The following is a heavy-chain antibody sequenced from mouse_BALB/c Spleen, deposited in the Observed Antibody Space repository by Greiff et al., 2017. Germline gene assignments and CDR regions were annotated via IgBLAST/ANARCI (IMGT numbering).Heavy chain of an antibody. Sequence: QVQLQQPGAELVRPGASVKLSCMASGYSFTSYWMNWVRQRPGQGLEWIGMIHPSDSETRLNQKFKDKATLTVDKSSSTAYMQLSSPTSEDSAVYYSARGYYGNPRWYFDVWGAGTTVTVSS. CDR3: ARGYYGNPRWYFDV. CDR1: GYSFTSYW. J-gene: IGHJ1*01. V-gene: IGHV1-74*01. D-gene: IGHD2-1*01. CDR2: IHPSDSET.